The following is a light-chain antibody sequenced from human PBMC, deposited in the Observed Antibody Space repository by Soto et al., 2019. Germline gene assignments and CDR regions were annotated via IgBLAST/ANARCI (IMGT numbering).Light chain of an antibody. CDR3: QQRSNWPT. Sequence: EFVLTQSPATLSLSPGERATLSCRASQSVSTYLVWYQQKPGQAPRLLIYDASNRATGIPARFSGSGSGTDFTLTISSLEPEDFAVYYCQQRSNWPTFGGGTKVDIK. CDR2: DAS. CDR1: QSVSTY. V-gene: IGKV3-11*01. J-gene: IGKJ4*01.